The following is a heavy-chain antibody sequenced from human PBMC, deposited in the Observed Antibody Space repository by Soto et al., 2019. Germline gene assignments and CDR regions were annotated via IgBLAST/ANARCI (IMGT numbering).Heavy chain of an antibody. CDR2: IDPSDSYT. CDR1: GYSFTSYW. D-gene: IGHD3-22*01. V-gene: IGHV5-10-1*01. CDR3: ARFSPEYYYDSSGYLYYFDY. Sequence: PGESLKISCKGSGYSFTSYWISWVRQMPGKGLEWMGRIDPSDSYTNYSPSFQGHVTISADKSISTAYLQWSSLKASDTAMYYCARFSPEYYYDSSGYLYYFDYWGQGTLVTVSS. J-gene: IGHJ4*02.